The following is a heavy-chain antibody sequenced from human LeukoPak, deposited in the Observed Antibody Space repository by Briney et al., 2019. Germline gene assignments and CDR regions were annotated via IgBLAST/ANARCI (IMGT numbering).Heavy chain of an antibody. CDR2: ISGSGGST. CDR1: GFSVSSNY. Sequence: PGGSLRLSCAASGFSVSSNYMSWVRQAPGKGLEWVSAISGSGGSTYYADSVKGRFTISRDNSKNTLYLQMNSLRAEDTAVYYCAKDRIPQGYWGQGTLVTVSS. J-gene: IGHJ4*02. CDR3: AKDRIPQGY. V-gene: IGHV3-23*01.